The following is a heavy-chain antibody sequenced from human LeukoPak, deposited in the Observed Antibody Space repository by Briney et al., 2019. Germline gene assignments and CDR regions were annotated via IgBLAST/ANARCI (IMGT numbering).Heavy chain of an antibody. CDR2: TNRRGDIT. CDR3: AELGITMIGGV. CDR1: GYTFGGYG. V-gene: IGHV3-20*04. Sequence: GGSLRLSCAASGYTFGGYGMSWVRQVPGKGLEWVSGTNRRGDITGYADFVKGRFTISRDNAKNSLYLQMNSLRAEDTAVYYCAELGITMIGGVWGKGTTVTISS. J-gene: IGHJ6*04. D-gene: IGHD3-10*02.